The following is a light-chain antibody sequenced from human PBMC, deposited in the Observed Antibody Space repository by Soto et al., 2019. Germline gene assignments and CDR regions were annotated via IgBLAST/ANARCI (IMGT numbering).Light chain of an antibody. CDR3: QQYNSNFRT. CDR2: KAS. Sequence: DIQMTQSPSTLSASVGDRVTITCRASQSISGYLAWYQQKPGKAPKLLIYKASSLESGVPSRFSGSGSGTEFTLTISSLQPDDFATYYCQQYNSNFRTFGQGTKVEIE. V-gene: IGKV1-5*03. J-gene: IGKJ1*01. CDR1: QSISGY.